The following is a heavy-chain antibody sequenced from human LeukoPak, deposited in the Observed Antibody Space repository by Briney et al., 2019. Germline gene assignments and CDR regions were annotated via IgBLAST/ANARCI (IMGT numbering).Heavy chain of an antibody. J-gene: IGHJ4*02. CDR1: GFTLSYYN. CDR3: ARAPREGYSGSYHDY. D-gene: IGHD1-26*01. V-gene: IGHV3-21*01. CDR2: ISSDGKYI. Sequence: GSLRLSCAASGFTLSYYNMNWVRQAPGKGLEWLSSISSDGKYIFSADSVKGRFTISRDNSKNTLYLQMNSLRAEDTAVYYCARAPREGYSGSYHDYWGQGTLVTASS.